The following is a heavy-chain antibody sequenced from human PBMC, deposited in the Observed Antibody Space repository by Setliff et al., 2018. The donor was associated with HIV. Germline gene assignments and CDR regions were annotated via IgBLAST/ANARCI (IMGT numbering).Heavy chain of an antibody. CDR3: ARRKDDSSGCYRPHGAFGI. CDR2: IYPGDSDT. D-gene: IGHD3-22*01. V-gene: IGHV5-51*01. J-gene: IGHJ3*02. CDR1: GYRFTSYW. Sequence: GESLKISCKGSGYRFTSYWIGWVRQMPGKGLEWMGIIYPGDSDTRYSPSFQGQVTISADKSISTAYPQWSSLKASDTAMYYCARRKDDSSGCYRPHGAFGIWGQGTMVTVSS.